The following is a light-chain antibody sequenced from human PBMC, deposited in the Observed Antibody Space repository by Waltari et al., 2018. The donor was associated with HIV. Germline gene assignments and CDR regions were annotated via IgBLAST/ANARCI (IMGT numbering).Light chain of an antibody. CDR2: GAS. J-gene: IGKJ2*01. CDR1: HPVSSSS. CDR3: QHHDTSPPVYT. Sequence: TVLTQSPDTLSLSPGDTATLSCRASHPVSSSSLAWYQQQPGQAPRLLIYGASNRATGIPDRFSGSVSGTEFTLTISRLEPEDFAVYYCQHHDTSPPVYTFGQGTKLEIK. V-gene: IGKV3-20*01.